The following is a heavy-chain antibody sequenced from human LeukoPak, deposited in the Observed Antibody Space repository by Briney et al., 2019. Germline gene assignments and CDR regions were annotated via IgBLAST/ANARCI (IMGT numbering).Heavy chain of an antibody. CDR1: GFTFSKYG. CDR3: ATAEYTVALDY. V-gene: IGHV3-33*01. J-gene: IGHJ4*02. Sequence: GGSLRLSCAASGFTFSKYGMHWVRQAPGKGLEWLAVIWYDGSNKYYADSVKGRFTISRDNSKNTLFLQMDSRRAEDTAVYYCATAEYTVALDYWGQGTLITVSS. D-gene: IGHD5-12*01. CDR2: IWYDGSNK.